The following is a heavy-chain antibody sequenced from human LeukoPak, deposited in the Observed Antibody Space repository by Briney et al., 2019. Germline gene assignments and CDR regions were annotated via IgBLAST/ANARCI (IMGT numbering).Heavy chain of an antibody. CDR1: GFTFSSYW. J-gene: IGHJ5*02. V-gene: IGHV3-74*01. Sequence: GGSLRLSCAASGFTFSSYWVHWVRQAPGKGLVWVSRIKSDGSSTTYSDSVKGRFTISRDNAKNTLYLQMNSLRAEDTAVYYCTLQRISFLNYFDPWGQGTLVTVSS. D-gene: IGHD2/OR15-2a*01. CDR3: TLQRISFLNYFDP. CDR2: IKSDGSST.